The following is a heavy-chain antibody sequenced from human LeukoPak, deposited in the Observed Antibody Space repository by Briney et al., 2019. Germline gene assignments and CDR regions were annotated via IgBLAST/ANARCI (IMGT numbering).Heavy chain of an antibody. Sequence: GGSLRLSCSASAFTFSSYAMHWVRQAPGKGPQYVSGISTNGGSTYYADSVKGRFSISRDNSKNTLYLQMSSLRAEDTAVYYCARDPSSTLDYWGQGTLVTVSS. CDR2: ISTNGGST. CDR3: ARDPSSTLDY. V-gene: IGHV3-64D*09. J-gene: IGHJ4*02. CDR1: AFTFSSYA. D-gene: IGHD2-15*01.